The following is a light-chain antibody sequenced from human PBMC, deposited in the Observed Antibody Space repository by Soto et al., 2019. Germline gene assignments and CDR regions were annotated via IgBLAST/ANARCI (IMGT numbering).Light chain of an antibody. CDR3: QQRSNWPIT. Sequence: EIVLTQSPATLSLSPGERPTISWKASQSVSSYLAWYKQKPGQAPRLLSYDASNRATGIPARFSGRGSGTDVTLTISSLEPEDFAVYYCQQRSNWPITFGQGTRLEI. CDR2: DAS. V-gene: IGKV3-11*01. CDR1: QSVSSY. J-gene: IGKJ5*01.